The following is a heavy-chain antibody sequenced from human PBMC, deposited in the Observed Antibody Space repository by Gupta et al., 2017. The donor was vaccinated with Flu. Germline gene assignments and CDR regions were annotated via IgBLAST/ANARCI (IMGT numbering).Heavy chain of an antibody. CDR1: GYTFTGYY. Sequence: QAQLVQFGAEVKKPGASVKVSCKASGYTFTGYYVQWVRQAPGQGLEWMGWINPYTGGTDYAQKFQGRVTMTRDTSISTAYMELSRLRYDDTAVYYCARGDGHEIRYWFDPWGQGTLVTGSS. D-gene: IGHD5-24*01. J-gene: IGHJ5*02. V-gene: IGHV1-2*02. CDR3: ARGDGHEIRYWFDP. CDR2: INPYTGGT.